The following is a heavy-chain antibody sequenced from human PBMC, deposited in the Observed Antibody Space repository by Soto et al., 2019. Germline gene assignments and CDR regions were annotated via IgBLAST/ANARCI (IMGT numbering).Heavy chain of an antibody. Sequence: QVQLQESGPGLVKPSETLSLTCTVSGGSISRSSYDWGWIRKPTGKGLEWIGSIYYTGGTYYNPSLKRRATISVDTSKNQFSLTRTSVAAADTAVYSCARYCSGGSCYDHYYYGLDVLGQGTTVALSS. D-gene: IGHD2-15*01. J-gene: IGHJ6*02. CDR3: ARYCSGGSCYDHYYYGLDV. CDR2: IYYTGGT. CDR1: GGSISRSSYD. V-gene: IGHV4-39*01.